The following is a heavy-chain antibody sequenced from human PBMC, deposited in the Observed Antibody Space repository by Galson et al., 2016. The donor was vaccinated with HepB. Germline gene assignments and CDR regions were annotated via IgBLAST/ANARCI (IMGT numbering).Heavy chain of an antibody. CDR3: ARDIGRNWFDP. Sequence: SLRLSCAASGFTLSDFYMSWIRQAPGKGLEWVSYISISSNDIDYADSLKGRFTISRDKAKNSLYLQMNSLRAEDTAVYFCARDIGRNWFDPWGQGTLVTVSS. J-gene: IGHJ5*02. CDR1: GFTLSDFY. CDR2: ISISSNDI. V-gene: IGHV3-11*01. D-gene: IGHD1-26*01.